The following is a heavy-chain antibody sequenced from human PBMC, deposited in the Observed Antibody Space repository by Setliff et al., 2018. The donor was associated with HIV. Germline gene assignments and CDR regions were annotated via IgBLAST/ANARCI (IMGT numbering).Heavy chain of an antibody. D-gene: IGHD2-2*01. CDR2: IYTSGST. Sequence: SETLSLTCTVSGGSISSGSYYWSWIRQPAGKGLECIGRIYTSGSTNYNPSLKSRVTISVDTSKNQFSLKLSSVTAADTAVYYCARDRYCSSTSCYDNWKALDYWGQGTLVTVSS. J-gene: IGHJ4*02. CDR1: GGSISSGSYY. V-gene: IGHV4-61*02. CDR3: ARDRYCSSTSCYDNWKALDY.